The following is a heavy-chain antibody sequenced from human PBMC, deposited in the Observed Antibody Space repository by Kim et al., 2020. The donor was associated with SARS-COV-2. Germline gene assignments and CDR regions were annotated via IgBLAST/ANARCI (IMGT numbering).Heavy chain of an antibody. V-gene: IGHV1-24*01. CDR1: GYTLTELS. Sequence: ASVKVSFKVSGYTLTELSMHWVRQAPGKGLEWMGGFDPEDGETIYAQKFQGRVTMTEDTSTDTAYMELSSLRSEDTAVYYCATDTRHYYDSSGYYYYYGMDVWGQGTTVTVSS. CDR2: FDPEDGET. CDR3: ATDTRHYYDSSGYYYYYGMDV. D-gene: IGHD3-22*01. J-gene: IGHJ6*02.